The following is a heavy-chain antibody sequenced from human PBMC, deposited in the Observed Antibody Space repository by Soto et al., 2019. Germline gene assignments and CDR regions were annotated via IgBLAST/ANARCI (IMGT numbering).Heavy chain of an antibody. CDR2: IYHSGST. J-gene: IGHJ4*02. CDR3: ARGIGYSYGYFDY. V-gene: IGHV4-30-2*01. Sequence: HSETLSLTCASSGGSISSGGYSGSWIRKPPGKGLEWIGYIYHSGSTYYNPSLKSRVTISVDRPKNQFSLKLSSVTAADTAVYYCARGIGYSYGYFDYWGQGTLVTVSS. D-gene: IGHD5-18*01. CDR1: GGSISSGGYS.